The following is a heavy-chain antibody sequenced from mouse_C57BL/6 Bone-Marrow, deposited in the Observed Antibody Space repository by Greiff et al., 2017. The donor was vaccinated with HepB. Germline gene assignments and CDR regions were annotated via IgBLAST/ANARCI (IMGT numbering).Heavy chain of an antibody. V-gene: IGHV5-17*01. CDR3: ARRYYGSSYWFAY. CDR2: ISSGSSTI. J-gene: IGHJ3*01. CDR1: GFTFSDYG. D-gene: IGHD1-1*01. Sequence: EVMLVESGGGLVKPGGSLKLSCAASGFTFSDYGMHWVRQAPEKGLEWVAYISSGSSTIYYADTVKGRFTISRGNAKNTLFLQMTSLRSEDTAMYYCARRYYGSSYWFAYWGQGTLVTVSA.